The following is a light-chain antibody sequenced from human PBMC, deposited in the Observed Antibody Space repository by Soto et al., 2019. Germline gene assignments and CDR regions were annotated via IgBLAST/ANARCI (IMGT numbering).Light chain of an antibody. CDR2: DVS. Sequence: QSALTQPRSVSGSPGQSVTISCTGTSSDVGGYNYVSWYQQHPGKAPKLMIYDVSKRPSGVHDRFSGSKSGNTASLTISGLQAEDEADYYCCSYAGSYTLYVFGTGTKLTVL. V-gene: IGLV2-11*01. CDR1: SSDVGGYNY. CDR3: CSYAGSYTLYV. J-gene: IGLJ1*01.